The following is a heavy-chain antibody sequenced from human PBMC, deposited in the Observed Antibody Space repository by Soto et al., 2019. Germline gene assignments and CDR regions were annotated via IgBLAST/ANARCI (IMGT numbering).Heavy chain of an antibody. Sequence: GGSLRLSCAASGFSFSDYYMSWVRQTPGKGLEWVSYISSSGHYTAYADSVKGRFTISRDNAKNSVFLQMNSLRADDTAVYYCARANPTGPMTTTDHWGQGILVTVSS. D-gene: IGHD4-17*01. J-gene: IGHJ4*02. CDR1: GFSFSDYY. CDR3: ARANPTGPMTTTDH. CDR2: ISSSGHYT. V-gene: IGHV3-11*05.